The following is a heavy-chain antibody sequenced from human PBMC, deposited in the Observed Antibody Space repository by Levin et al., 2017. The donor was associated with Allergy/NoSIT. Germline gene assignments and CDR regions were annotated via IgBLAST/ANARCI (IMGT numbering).Heavy chain of an antibody. CDR2: IYNSGST. CDR3: ARGSHYHYYHMDV. CDR1: GGSIRSYY. V-gene: IGHV4-59*12. J-gene: IGHJ6*03. Sequence: KSSETLSLTCTVSGGSIRSYYWSWIRQPPGKGLEWIGNIYNSGSTNYNPSLKSRVTISGDTSKNQFSLKLRSVTAADTAVYYCARGSHYHYYHMDVWGKGTTVTVSS.